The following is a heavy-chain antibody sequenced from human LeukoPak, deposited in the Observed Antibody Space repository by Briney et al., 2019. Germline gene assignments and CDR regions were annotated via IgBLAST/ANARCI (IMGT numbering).Heavy chain of an antibody. CDR3: VKEDWNDPPSLYNDY. V-gene: IGHV3-23*01. Sequence: ASVKVSCKASGGTFSSYAMSWVRQAPGKGQEWVSGLSNSGGSTYYADSVKGRFTISRDNSKNTLYLQMSSLRVEDTAVYYCVKEDWNDPPSLYNDYWGQGTPVTVSS. CDR2: LSNSGGST. D-gene: IGHD1-1*01. J-gene: IGHJ4*02. CDR1: GGTFSSYA.